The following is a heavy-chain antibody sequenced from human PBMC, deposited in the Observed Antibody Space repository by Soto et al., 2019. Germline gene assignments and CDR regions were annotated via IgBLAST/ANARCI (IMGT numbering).Heavy chain of an antibody. Sequence: GESLKISCKGSGYSFTSYWIGWVRQMPGKGLEWMGISYPGDSDTRYSPSFQGQVTISADQSISTAYLQWSSLKASDTAMYYCARSAQLTGYSSSWRIYDYWGQGTVVTDSS. CDR1: GYSFTSYW. CDR2: SYPGDSDT. V-gene: IGHV5-51*01. J-gene: IGHJ4*02. CDR3: ARSAQLTGYSSSWRIYDY. D-gene: IGHD6-13*01.